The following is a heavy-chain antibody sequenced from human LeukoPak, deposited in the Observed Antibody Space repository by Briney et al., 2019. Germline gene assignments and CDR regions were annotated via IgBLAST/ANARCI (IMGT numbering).Heavy chain of an antibody. J-gene: IGHJ1*01. CDR1: GFTLGSYW. CDR3: ARTAFGEY. Sequence: GGSLRLSCAASGFTLGSYWMTWVRQAPRKGLEWAAAIKEDGSETYYVDSVKGRFTISRDNAKNSLYLQMSSLRAEDTAVYYCARTAFGEYWGQGTLVTVSS. V-gene: IGHV3-7*02. CDR2: IKEDGSET. D-gene: IGHD4-17*01.